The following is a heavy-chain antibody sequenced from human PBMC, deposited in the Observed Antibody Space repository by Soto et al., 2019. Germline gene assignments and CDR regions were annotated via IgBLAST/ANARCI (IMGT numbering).Heavy chain of an antibody. J-gene: IGHJ4*01. CDR1: GGSISSGGYY. CDR3: ARGVLH. V-gene: IGHV4-31*03. Sequence: QVQLQESGPGLVQPSQTLSLTCTVSGGSISSGGYYWSWIRQHPGTGLEWIGHISYSGSTYYNTTLPLGLTISVDTSRSQFSLIVNSMTAADTAVYYCARGVLHWGQGTLVTVSS. CDR2: ISYSGST.